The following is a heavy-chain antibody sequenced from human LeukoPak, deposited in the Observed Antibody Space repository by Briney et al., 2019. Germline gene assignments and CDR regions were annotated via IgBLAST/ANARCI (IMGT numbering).Heavy chain of an antibody. CDR1: GGTFSSYA. V-gene: IGHV1-69*05. CDR2: IIPIFGTA. CDR3: ARVPGYYYDSSGYYHLGAFDI. J-gene: IGHJ3*02. Sequence: GASVKVSCKASGGTFSSYAISWVRQAPGEGLEWMGGIIPIFGTANYAQKFQGRVTITTDESTHTAYMELSSLRSEDTAVYYCARVPGYYYDSSGYYHLGAFDIWGQGTMVTVSS. D-gene: IGHD3-22*01.